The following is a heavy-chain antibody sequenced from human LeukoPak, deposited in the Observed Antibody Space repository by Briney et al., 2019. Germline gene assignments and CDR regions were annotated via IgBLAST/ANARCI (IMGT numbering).Heavy chain of an antibody. J-gene: IGHJ4*02. Sequence: SETLSLTCTVSGGSISSGGYYWSWIRQHPGKGLEWIGYIYYSGSTYYNPSLKSRVTISVDTSKNQFSLKLSSVTAADTAVYYCAREPSGGRVGAPGGPFDYWGQGTLVTVSS. V-gene: IGHV4-31*03. D-gene: IGHD1-26*01. CDR1: GGSISSGGYY. CDR2: IYYSGST. CDR3: AREPSGGRVGAPGGPFDY.